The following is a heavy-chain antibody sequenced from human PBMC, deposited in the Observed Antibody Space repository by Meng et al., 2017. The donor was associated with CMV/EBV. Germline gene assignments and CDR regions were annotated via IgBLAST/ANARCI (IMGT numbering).Heavy chain of an antibody. V-gene: IGHV4-61*01. J-gene: IGHJ6*02. CDR1: GGSVSSGSYY. CDR3: ARDRRLSRYCYGMDV. Sequence: GSLRLSCTVSGGSVSSGSYYWSWIRQPPGKGLEWIGYIYYSGSTNYNPSLKSRVTISVDTSKNQFSLKLSSVTAADTAVYYCARDRRLSRYCYGMDVWGQGTTVTVSS. D-gene: IGHD2-21*02. CDR2: IYYSGST.